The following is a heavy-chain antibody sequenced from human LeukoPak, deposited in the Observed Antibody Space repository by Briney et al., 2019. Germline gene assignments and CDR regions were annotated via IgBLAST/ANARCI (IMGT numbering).Heavy chain of an antibody. Sequence: GGSLRLSCSASGFTFSSYYMTWVRRAPGKGLEWVSHISGTSDTTYYADSVKGRFSISRDNAKNSLYLQMNSLRDDDTAVYYCARNYYYTMDVWGQGTTVTVSS. J-gene: IGHJ6*02. V-gene: IGHV3-48*02. CDR2: ISGTSDTT. CDR3: ARNYYYTMDV. CDR1: GFTFSSYY.